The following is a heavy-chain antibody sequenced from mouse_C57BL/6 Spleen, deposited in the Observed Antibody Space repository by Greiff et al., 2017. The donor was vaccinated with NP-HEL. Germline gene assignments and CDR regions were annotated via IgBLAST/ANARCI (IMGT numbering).Heavy chain of an antibody. D-gene: IGHD1-1*01. J-gene: IGHJ2*01. V-gene: IGHV1-55*01. CDR2: IYPGSGST. CDR1: GYTFTSYW. Sequence: QVQLQQSGAELVKPGASVKMSCKASGYTFTSYWITWVKQRPGQGLEWIGDIYPGSGSTNYNEKFKSKATLTVDTSSSTAYMQLSSLTSEDSAVYYCALYYGSLYYFDYWGQGTTLTVSS. CDR3: ALYYGSLYYFDY.